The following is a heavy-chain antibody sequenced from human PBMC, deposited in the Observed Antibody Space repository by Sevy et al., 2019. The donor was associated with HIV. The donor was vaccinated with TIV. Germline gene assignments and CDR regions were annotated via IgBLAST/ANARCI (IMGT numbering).Heavy chain of an antibody. V-gene: IGHV3-23*01. J-gene: IGHJ5*02. CDR2: ISGGGGIT. D-gene: IGHD6-19*01. CDR3: AKDFSRSQGTIPVTEKRGSWFDP. Sequence: GGSLRLSCAASGFTFSGYGMNWVRQAPGKGLEWVSHISGGGGITHFADSVKGRFTISRDNSKNTLYLQMNSLRAEDTAIYYCAKDFSRSQGTIPVTEKRGSWFDPWGQGTLVTVSS. CDR1: GFTFSGYG.